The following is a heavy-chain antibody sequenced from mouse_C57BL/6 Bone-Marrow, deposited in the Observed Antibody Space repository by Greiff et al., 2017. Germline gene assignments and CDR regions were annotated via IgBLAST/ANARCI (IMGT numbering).Heavy chain of an antibody. D-gene: IGHD2-4*01. J-gene: IGHJ4*01. CDR3: ASIYYDYDYAMDY. V-gene: IGHV1-50*01. CDR2: IDPSDSYT. CDR1: GYTFTSYW. Sequence: QVQLQQPGAELVKPGASVKLSCKASGYTFTSYWMQWVKQRPGQGLEWIGEIDPSDSYTNYNQKFKGKATLTVDTSSSTAYMQLSSLTSEDSAVYNCASIYYDYDYAMDYWGQGTSVTVSS.